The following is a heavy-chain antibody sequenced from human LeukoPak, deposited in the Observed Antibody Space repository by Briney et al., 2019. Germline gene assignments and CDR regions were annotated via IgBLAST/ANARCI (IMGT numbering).Heavy chain of an antibody. J-gene: IGHJ4*02. V-gene: IGHV1-2*02. D-gene: IGHD2-2*01. Sequence: ASVKVSCKASGYTFTGYYMHWVRQAPGQGLEWMGWINPTSGGTNYAQKFQGRVTMTRDTSISTAYMERSRLRSDDTAVYYCARDHTYCSSTSCYRFPDYWGQGTLVTVSS. CDR3: ARDHTYCSSTSCYRFPDY. CDR2: INPTSGGT. CDR1: GYTFTGYY.